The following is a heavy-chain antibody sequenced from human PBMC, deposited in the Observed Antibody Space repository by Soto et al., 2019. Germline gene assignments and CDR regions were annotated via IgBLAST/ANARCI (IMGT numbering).Heavy chain of an antibody. V-gene: IGHV3-21*02. CDR1: GFTFSSYS. CDR2: ISTTSSCI. J-gene: IGHJ4*02. D-gene: IGHD1-1*01. Sequence: EVQLVESGGGLVKPGGSLRLSCAAAGFTFSSYSMNWVRQAPRKGLEWVPSISTTSSCIYSAGAVKGRFTIPRHNAKNSLSLQMNSLSAEDTAVYYCAREGSLSVASVSTCFDYWGQGTLVTVSS. CDR3: AREGSLSVASVSTCFDY.